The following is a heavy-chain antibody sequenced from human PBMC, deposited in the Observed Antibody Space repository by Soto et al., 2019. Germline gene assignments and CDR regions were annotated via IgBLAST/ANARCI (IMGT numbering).Heavy chain of an antibody. D-gene: IGHD2-15*01. J-gene: IGHJ6*03. CDR3: ARWDCVGGSCYSLAGSFYYYVDV. V-gene: IGHV3-74*01. CDR2: TNSDGSTS. CDR1: GFTFSNYW. Sequence: EVQLVESGGGLVQPGGSLRLSCAASGFTFSNYWMYWVRQAPGKGLVWVSRTNSDGSTSSYADSVKGRFTISRDNAKTALYLQLNSLRAEDTAVYYCARWDCVGGSCYSLAGSFYYYVDVWGKGTTVTVSS.